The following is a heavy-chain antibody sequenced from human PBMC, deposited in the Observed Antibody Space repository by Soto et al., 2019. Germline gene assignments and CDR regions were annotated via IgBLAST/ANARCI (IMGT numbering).Heavy chain of an antibody. V-gene: IGHV1-18*04. CDR3: AKSGGEAELPILDY. D-gene: IGHD1-7*01. J-gene: IGHJ4*02. CDR2: ISAYNGKT. CDR1: GYTFTNYG. Sequence: QVQLVQSGVEVKKPGASVKVSCKASGYTFTNYGITWVRQAPGQGLEWMGWISAYNGKTKYSQKLQGRVTMTTDTSTNTIYMELKNLKSDDTAVYYCAKSGGEAELPILDYWGQGTRVTVSS.